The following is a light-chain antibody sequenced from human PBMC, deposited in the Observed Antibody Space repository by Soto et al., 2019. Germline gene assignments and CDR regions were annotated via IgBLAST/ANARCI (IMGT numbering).Light chain of an antibody. J-gene: IGKJ2*01. V-gene: IGKV1-5*03. CDR3: LQYTSYST. CDR1: QSISDW. Sequence: DIQMTQSPSTLSASVGDRVTITCRASQSISDWLAWYQQKPGKAPKLLIYRASSLESGVPSRFSGGGSGTEFTLTISSLQPDEFATYYCLQYTSYSTFGQGTKLDIK. CDR2: RAS.